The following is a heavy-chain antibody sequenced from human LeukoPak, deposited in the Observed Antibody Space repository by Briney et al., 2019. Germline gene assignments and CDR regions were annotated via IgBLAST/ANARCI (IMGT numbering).Heavy chain of an antibody. CDR3: AKDQIVVTPSYGMDV. J-gene: IGHJ6*02. V-gene: IGHV3-23*01. D-gene: IGHD2-15*01. Sequence: GVSVRLLCAACVFLFNRYAMSWPRQSRGKGREWVSFISGSGDITYYADSVKGRFTISRDNSKNTLYLQMNSLRAEDTAVYYCAKDQIVVTPSYGMDVWGQGTTVTVSS. CDR1: VFLFNRYA. CDR2: ISGSGDIT.